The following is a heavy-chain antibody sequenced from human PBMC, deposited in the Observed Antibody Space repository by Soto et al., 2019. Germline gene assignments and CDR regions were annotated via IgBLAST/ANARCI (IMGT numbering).Heavy chain of an antibody. J-gene: IGHJ6*02. V-gene: IGHV1-69*06. CDR2: IIPFFPTS. Sequence: QVQLVQSGAEVKQPGSSVKVSCKASGGAFDTYVISWVRQAPGQGLEWMGGIIPFFPTSNYAQKFQGRVTITAVKSTSTAYMELSSLRSEDTAIYFCASGYYYDSSAYYSSNYYGLDVWGQGTTVTVSS. CDR1: GGAFDTYV. D-gene: IGHD3-22*01. CDR3: ASGYYYDSSAYYSSNYYGLDV.